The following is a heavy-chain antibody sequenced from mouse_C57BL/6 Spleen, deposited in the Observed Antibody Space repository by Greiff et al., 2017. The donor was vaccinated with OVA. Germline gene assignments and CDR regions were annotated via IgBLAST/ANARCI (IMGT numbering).Heavy chain of an antibody. CDR3: ARTGDYDVFDD. CDR1: GYSFTSYY. V-gene: IGHV1-66*01. CDR2: IYPGSGNT. Sequence: QVQLQQSGPELVKPGASVKISCKASGYSFTSYYIHWVKQRPGQGLEWIGWIYPGSGNTKYNEKFKGKATLTADTSSSTAYMQLSSLTSEDSAVYYCARTGDYDVFDDWGQGTTLTVSS. J-gene: IGHJ2*01. D-gene: IGHD2-4*01.